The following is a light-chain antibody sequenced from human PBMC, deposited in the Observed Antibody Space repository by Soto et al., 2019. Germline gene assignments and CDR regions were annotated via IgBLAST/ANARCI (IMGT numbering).Light chain of an antibody. CDR3: QSYDSSLSGSGV. Sequence: QPVLTQPPSVSGAPGQRVTISCTGSSSNIGAGYVVHWYQHLPGTVPRLLIYGNSNRPSGVPDRFSGSKSGTSASLAITGLQAEDEADYYCQSYDSSLSGSGVFGGGTKLTVL. V-gene: IGLV1-40*01. CDR2: GNS. J-gene: IGLJ3*02. CDR1: SSNIGAGYV.